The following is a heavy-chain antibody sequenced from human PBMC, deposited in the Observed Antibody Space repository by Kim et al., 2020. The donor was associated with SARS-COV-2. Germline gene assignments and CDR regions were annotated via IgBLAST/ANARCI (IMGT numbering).Heavy chain of an antibody. V-gene: IGHV3-23*01. CDR3: ASRGAVAANGYFDY. CDR1: GLIFSSYA. J-gene: IGHJ4*02. D-gene: IGHD6-19*01. CDR2: ITGSGTST. Sequence: GGSLRLSCAASGLIFSSYAVSWVRQAPGKGLEWVSTITGSGTSTYYADSVKGRFTLSRDNSKNTLYLQMNSLRAEDTAVYYCASRGAVAANGYFDYWGQGTLVTVSS.